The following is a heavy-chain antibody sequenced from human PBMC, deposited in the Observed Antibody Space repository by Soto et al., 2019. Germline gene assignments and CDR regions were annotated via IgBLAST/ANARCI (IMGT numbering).Heavy chain of an antibody. CDR1: GFNVNSDY. Sequence: EVQLVESGGGLIHPGGSLRLSCAASGFNVNSDYMNWVRQTPGKGLEWVASIYSGATTYYADSVRGRFTISSDKSKNTLYFQLSSLRIEDTAVYYCTRDGRGLGRLSLFEYWGQGVLVTVSS. CDR3: TRDGRGLGRLSLFEY. D-gene: IGHD2-21*02. CDR2: IYSGATT. J-gene: IGHJ4*02. V-gene: IGHV3-53*01.